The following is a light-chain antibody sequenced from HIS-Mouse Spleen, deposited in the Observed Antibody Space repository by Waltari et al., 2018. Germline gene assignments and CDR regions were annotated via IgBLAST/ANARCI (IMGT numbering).Light chain of an antibody. CDR2: EDS. Sequence: SYELTQPPSVSVSPGQTARITCSGDALPKKYAYWYQQKSGQAPVLVIYEDSKRPSGMPERFSGSKSGTSASLAISGLRSEDEADYYCAAWDDSLSGPVFGGGTKLTVL. J-gene: IGLJ3*02. CDR1: ALPKKY. V-gene: IGLV3-10*01. CDR3: AAWDDSLSGPV.